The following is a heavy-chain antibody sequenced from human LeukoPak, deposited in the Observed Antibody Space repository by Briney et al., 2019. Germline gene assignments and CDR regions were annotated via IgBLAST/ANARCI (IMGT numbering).Heavy chain of an antibody. Sequence: PSETLALSCAVYGGSFSGYYWSWIRQPPGKGLEWIGEMYHSGSTNYNPSLKSRVTISVDTSKNQFSLKLSSVTAADTAVYYCARAPEGTMVRGVTNWFDPWGQGTLVTVSS. CDR2: MYHSGST. V-gene: IGHV4-34*01. CDR1: GGSFSGYY. J-gene: IGHJ5*02. D-gene: IGHD3-10*01. CDR3: ARAPEGTMVRGVTNWFDP.